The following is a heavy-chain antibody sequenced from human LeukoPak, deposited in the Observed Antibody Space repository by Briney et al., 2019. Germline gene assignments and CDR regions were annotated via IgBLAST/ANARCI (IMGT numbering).Heavy chain of an antibody. CDR1: GFTFHTYG. D-gene: IGHD5-24*01. CDR2: IRFDGSAT. J-gene: IGHJ4*02. CDR3: VKDHDFGYTIHY. Sequence: GGSLRLSCAASGFTFHTYGMHWVRQAPGKGLEWVAFIRFDGSATRYPDSLKGRFSISRDNSQNKLYLHMNSLKAEDTAVYYCVKDHDFGYTIHYWGLGSLVTVSS. V-gene: IGHV3-30*02.